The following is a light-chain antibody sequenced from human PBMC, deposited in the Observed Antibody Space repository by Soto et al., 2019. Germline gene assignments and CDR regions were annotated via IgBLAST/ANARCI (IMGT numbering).Light chain of an antibody. CDR2: AAS. Sequence: DTQMTQSPSSLSASVGDRVTITCRASQSINTYLNWYQQKPGEAPNLLIYAASSLQSGVPPRFSGSGFETHFTLTINSLQPEDFATYYCQQTASTPYTFGKGT. CDR1: QSINTY. J-gene: IGKJ2*01. CDR3: QQTASTPYT. V-gene: IGKV1-39*01.